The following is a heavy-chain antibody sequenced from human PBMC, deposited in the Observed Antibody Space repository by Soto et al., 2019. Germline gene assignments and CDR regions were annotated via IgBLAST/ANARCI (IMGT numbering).Heavy chain of an antibody. J-gene: IGHJ3*02. D-gene: IGHD2-21*01. V-gene: IGHV3-21*01. Sequence: PGGSLRLSCAASGFTFSSYAMSWVRQAPGKGLEWVSSISSSSSYIYYADSVKGRFTISRDNAKNSLYLQMNSLRAEDTAVYYCAPVVARDAFDIWGQGTMVTVSS. CDR2: ISSSSSYI. CDR3: APVVARDAFDI. CDR1: GFTFSSYA.